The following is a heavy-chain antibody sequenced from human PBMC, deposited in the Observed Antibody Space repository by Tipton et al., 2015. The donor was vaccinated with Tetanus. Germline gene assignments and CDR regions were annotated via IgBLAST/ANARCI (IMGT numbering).Heavy chain of an antibody. CDR2: DSGHSGNT. CDR1: GYTLTNYG. D-gene: IGHD6-25*01. Sequence: QLVQSGAEVKKPGASVKVSCKASGYTLTNYGINWVRQAPGQGLEWMGWDSGHSGNTVSARKVQSRVTMTTDTSTNTAYLELRSLRSDDTAVYFCARLVKQRLVPEDYWGQGTLVIVS. CDR3: ARLVKQRLVPEDY. J-gene: IGHJ4*02. V-gene: IGHV1-18*01.